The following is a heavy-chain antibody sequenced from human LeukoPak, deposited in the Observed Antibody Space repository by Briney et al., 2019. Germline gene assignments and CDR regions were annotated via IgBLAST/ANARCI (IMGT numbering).Heavy chain of an antibody. Sequence: SETLSLTCAVYGGSFSGYYWSWIRQPPGKGLEWIGEINHSGSTNYSPSLKSRVTISVDTSKNQFSLKLSSVTAADTAVYYCAKLVGPSPYYFDYWGQGTLVTVSS. CDR3: AKLVGPSPYYFDY. D-gene: IGHD1-26*01. CDR2: INHSGST. J-gene: IGHJ4*02. V-gene: IGHV4-34*01. CDR1: GGSFSGYY.